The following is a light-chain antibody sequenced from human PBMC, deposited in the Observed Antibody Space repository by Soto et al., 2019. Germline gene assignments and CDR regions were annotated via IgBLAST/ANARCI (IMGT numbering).Light chain of an antibody. CDR1: SPNLGAGYD. CDR2: ANS. J-gene: IGLJ1*01. V-gene: IGLV1-40*01. Sequence: VLTQPPSVSGAPGQRVTISCSGSSPNLGAGYDVQWYQQSPGTAPKLLIYANSARPSGVPDRFSGSKSGTSASLAITGLQAEDEADYYCQSYDSSLIVSKVFGTGTKVTVL. CDR3: QSYDSSLIVSKV.